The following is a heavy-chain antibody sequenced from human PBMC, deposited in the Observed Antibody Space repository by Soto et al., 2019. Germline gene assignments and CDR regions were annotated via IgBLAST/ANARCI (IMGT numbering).Heavy chain of an antibody. Sequence: GGSLSLSCAASGFTFSSYAMSWVRQAPGKGLEWVSAISGSGGSTYYADSVKGRFTISRDNSKNTLYLQMNSLRAEDTAVYNSSKDQYDFWSGYYTDYYYYGMDVWGQGTTVTVSS. D-gene: IGHD3-3*01. J-gene: IGHJ6*02. CDR2: ISGSGGST. CDR3: SKDQYDFWSGYYTDYYYYGMDV. CDR1: GFTFSSYA. V-gene: IGHV3-23*01.